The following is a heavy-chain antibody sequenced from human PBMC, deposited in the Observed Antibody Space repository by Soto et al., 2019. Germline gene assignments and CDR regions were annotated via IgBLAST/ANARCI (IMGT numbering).Heavy chain of an antibody. V-gene: IGHV4-39*01. CDR2: IYYSGST. Sequence: LETLSLTCTVSGESSIGSNYYLGWIRQPPGKGLEWIGSIYYSGSTYYNPSLKSRVTISVDTSKNQFSLKLSSVTAADTAVYYCATIPATTILTDYWGQGSLVTVSS. D-gene: IGHD2-2*02. CDR3: ATIPATTILTDY. J-gene: IGHJ4*02. CDR1: GESSIGSNYY.